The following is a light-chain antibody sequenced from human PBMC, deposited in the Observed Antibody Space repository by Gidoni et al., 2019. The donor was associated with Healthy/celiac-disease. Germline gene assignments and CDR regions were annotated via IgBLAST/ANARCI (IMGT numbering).Light chain of an antibody. CDR2: DAS. J-gene: IGKJ4*01. V-gene: IGKV3-11*01. CDR1: QSVSSY. CDR3: QQRSNWPMLT. Sequence: VLTQSPATLSLSPGERATLSCTASQSVSSYLAWYPQKPGQAPTLLIYDASNRATGIPARFSGSGSGTDFTLTISSLEPEDFAVYYCQQRSNWPMLTFGGGTKVEIK.